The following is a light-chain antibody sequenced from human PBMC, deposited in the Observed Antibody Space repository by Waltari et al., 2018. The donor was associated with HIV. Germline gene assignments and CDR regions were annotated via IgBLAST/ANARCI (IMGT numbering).Light chain of an antibody. Sequence: QSALTQPPSASGSPGPSVTISCTGTSSAVGGYNYVSWYQQHPGKAPTFIVYEVSKRPSGVPDRFSGSKSGNTASLTVSGLQAEDEADYYCSSYAGSNWVFGGGTKLTVL. CDR3: SSYAGSNWV. J-gene: IGLJ3*02. CDR2: EVS. CDR1: SSAVGGYNY. V-gene: IGLV2-8*01.